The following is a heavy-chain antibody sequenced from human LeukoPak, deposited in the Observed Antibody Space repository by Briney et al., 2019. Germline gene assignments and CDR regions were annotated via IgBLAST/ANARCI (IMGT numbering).Heavy chain of an antibody. CDR3: ARDRLVPGIAAAGDWFDP. V-gene: IGHV4-4*07. J-gene: IGHJ5*02. D-gene: IGHD6-13*01. CDR2: IYTSGST. Sequence: PSEALSLTCTVSGAAISSYYWSWIRQPAGKGLEWIGRIYTSGSTNYNPSLKSRVTMSVDTSKNQFSLKLSSVTAADTAVYYCARDRLVPGIAAAGDWFDPWGQGTLVTVSS. CDR1: GAAISSYY.